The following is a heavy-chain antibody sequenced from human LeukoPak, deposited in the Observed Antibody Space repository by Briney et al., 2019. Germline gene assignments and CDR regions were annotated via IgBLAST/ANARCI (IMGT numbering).Heavy chain of an antibody. D-gene: IGHD3-10*01. V-gene: IGHV4-34*01. CDR3: ASPDPEPYYYGSGGRIDY. J-gene: IGHJ4*02. CDR2: INHSGST. Sequence: MTSETLSLTCAVYGGSFSGYYWSWIRQPPGKGLEWIGEINHSGSTSYNPSLKSRVTISVDTSKNQFSLKLSSVNAADTAVYYCASPDPEPYYYGSGGRIDYGGQGPLVTVS. CDR1: GGSFSGYY.